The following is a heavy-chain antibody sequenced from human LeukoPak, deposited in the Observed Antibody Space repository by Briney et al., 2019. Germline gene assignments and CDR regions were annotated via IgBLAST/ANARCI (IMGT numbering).Heavy chain of an antibody. CDR3: ARAVAGSYNWFDP. D-gene: IGHD6-19*01. CDR1: GGSISSTTSY. CDR2: IYYSGST. Sequence: PSETLSLTCAVSGGSISSTTSYWGWIRQPPGKGLEWIGRIYYSGSTLYNPSLKSRVTISVDKSKNQFSLKLSSVTAADTAVYYCARAVAGSYNWFDPWGQGTLVTVSS. J-gene: IGHJ5*02. V-gene: IGHV4-39*07.